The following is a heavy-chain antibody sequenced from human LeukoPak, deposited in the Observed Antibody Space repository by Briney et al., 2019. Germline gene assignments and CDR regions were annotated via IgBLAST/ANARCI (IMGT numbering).Heavy chain of an antibody. CDR1: GFTVSSNY. V-gene: IGHV3-53*01. J-gene: IGHJ6*02. CDR2: IYSGGST. CDR3: ARALELDYYYYGMDV. D-gene: IGHD1-1*01. Sequence: GSLRLSCAASGFTVSSNYMSWVRQAPGKGLEWVSVIYSGGSTYYADSVKGQFTISRDNSKNTLYLQMNSLRAEDTAVYYCARALELDYYYYGMDVWGQGTTVTVSS.